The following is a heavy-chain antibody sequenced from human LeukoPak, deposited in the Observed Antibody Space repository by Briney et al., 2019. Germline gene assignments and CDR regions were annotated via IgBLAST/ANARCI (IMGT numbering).Heavy chain of an antibody. CDR2: IYHSGST. CDR1: GGSISSYY. J-gene: IGHJ4*02. V-gene: IGHV4-4*02. CDR3: ASRYNWNYPFTF. D-gene: IGHD1-7*01. Sequence: SETLSLTCTVSGGSISSYYWSWVRQPPGKGLEWIGEIYHSGSTNYNPSLKSRVTISVDKSKNQFSLKLSSVTAADTAVYYCASRYNWNYPFTFWGQGTLVTVSS.